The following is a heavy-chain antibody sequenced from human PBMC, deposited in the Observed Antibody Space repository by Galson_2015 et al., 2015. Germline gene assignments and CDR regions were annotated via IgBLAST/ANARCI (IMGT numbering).Heavy chain of an antibody. CDR3: ARVGSGPHYYMDV. CDR2: IYHSGST. CDR1: GGSISSSNW. Sequence: ETLSLTCAVSGGSISSSNWWSWVRQPPGKGLEWIGEIYHSGSTNYNPSLKSRVTISVDKSKNQFSLKLSSVTAADTAVYYCARVGSGPHYYMDVWGKGTTVTVSS. D-gene: IGHD5-12*01. J-gene: IGHJ6*03. V-gene: IGHV4-4*02.